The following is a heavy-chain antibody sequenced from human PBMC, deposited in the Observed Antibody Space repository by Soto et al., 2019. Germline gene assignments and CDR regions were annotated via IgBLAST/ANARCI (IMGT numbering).Heavy chain of an antibody. CDR1: GFTFSSYG. Sequence: PGGSLRLSCAASGFTFSSYGMHWVRQAPGKGLEWVAVIWYDGSNKYYADSVKGRFTISRDNSKNTLYLQMNSLRAEDTAVYYCAREPTYYYDSSGYYYPSLVGYWGQGTLVTVSS. D-gene: IGHD3-22*01. CDR3: AREPTYYYDSSGYYYPSLVGY. V-gene: IGHV3-33*01. J-gene: IGHJ4*02. CDR2: IWYDGSNK.